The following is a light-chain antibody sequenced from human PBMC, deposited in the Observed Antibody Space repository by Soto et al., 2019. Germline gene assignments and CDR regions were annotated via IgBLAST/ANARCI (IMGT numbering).Light chain of an antibody. J-gene: IGLJ2*01. CDR3: AVWDDTLKAVV. CDR2: HNN. Sequence: QSVVTQPPSASGTPGQRVTISCSGSSSNVGSNPVDWYQLLPGTAPKLLIYHNNQRPSGVPDRLSGSKSGTSASLAISGLQSEDEADYYCAVWDDTLKAVVFGGGTQLTVL. CDR1: SSNVGSNP. V-gene: IGLV1-44*01.